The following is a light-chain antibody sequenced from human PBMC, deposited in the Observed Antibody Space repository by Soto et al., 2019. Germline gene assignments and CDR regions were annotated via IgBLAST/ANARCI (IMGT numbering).Light chain of an antibody. Sequence: DIQMTQSPSTLSASVGDRVTITCRASQSISSWLAWYQQKPGKAPKLLIYDASSLESGVPSSFSGSGSGTEFTLTISSLQPDDFATYYCQQYNSYPGTFGQGTKV. CDR1: QSISSW. J-gene: IGKJ1*01. V-gene: IGKV1-5*01. CDR3: QQYNSYPGT. CDR2: DAS.